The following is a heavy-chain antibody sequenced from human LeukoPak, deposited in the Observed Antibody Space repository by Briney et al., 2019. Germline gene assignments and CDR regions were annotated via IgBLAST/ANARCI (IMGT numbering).Heavy chain of an antibody. CDR1: GGSISSGDYY. Sequence: PSQTLSLTCTVSGGSISSGDYYWSWIRQPPGKGLEWIGYIYYSGSTYYNPSLKSRVTISEDTSKNQFSLKLSSVTAADTAVYYCARGDSSSWYFDYWGQGTLVTVSS. J-gene: IGHJ4*02. V-gene: IGHV4-30-4*01. CDR3: ARGDSSSWYFDY. CDR2: IYYSGST. D-gene: IGHD6-13*01.